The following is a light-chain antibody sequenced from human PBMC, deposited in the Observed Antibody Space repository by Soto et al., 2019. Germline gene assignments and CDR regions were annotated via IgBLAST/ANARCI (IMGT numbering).Light chain of an antibody. J-gene: IGKJ5*01. CDR1: QSVSSN. CDR3: QQYKNWPL. Sequence: EIVITQSPATLSVSPGEGATLSCRASQSVSSNYLAWYQQKPGLAPRLLIYDASNRATGIPDRFSGSGSGTEFTLTISSLQSEDFAVYYCQQYKNWPLFGQGTRLEI. V-gene: IGKV3D-15*01. CDR2: DAS.